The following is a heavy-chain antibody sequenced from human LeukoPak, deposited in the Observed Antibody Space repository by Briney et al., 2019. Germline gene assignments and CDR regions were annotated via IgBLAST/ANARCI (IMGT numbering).Heavy chain of an antibody. CDR2: IYYSGST. Sequence: SGTLSLTCAVSGASISSSHWWSWVRQPPGKGLEWIGYIYYSGSTNYNPSLKSRVTISVDTSKNQFSLKLSSVTAADTAVYYCARDGPPLYWGQGTLVTVSS. CDR1: GASISSSHW. V-gene: IGHV4-4*02. CDR3: ARDGPPLY. J-gene: IGHJ4*02.